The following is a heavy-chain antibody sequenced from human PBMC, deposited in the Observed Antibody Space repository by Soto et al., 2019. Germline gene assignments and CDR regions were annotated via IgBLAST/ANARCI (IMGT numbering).Heavy chain of an antibody. J-gene: IGHJ4*02. Sequence: GGSLRLSCAASEFTFSNYAVSWVRQAPGKGREWVSAISYGGGTTYYADSVKGRFTISRDNSKNTLYLQMNSLRAEDTAVYYCAKNPGYYYDSTGYHFDYWGQGTLVTVSS. D-gene: IGHD3-22*01. V-gene: IGHV3-23*01. CDR3: AKNPGYYYDSTGYHFDY. CDR2: ISYGGGTT. CDR1: EFTFSNYA.